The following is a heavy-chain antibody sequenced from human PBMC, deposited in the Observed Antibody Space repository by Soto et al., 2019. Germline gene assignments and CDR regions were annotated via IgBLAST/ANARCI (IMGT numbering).Heavy chain of an antibody. CDR3: ARGGSNKEMWAHSR. CDR2: IIPILGIA. CDR1: GGTFSSYT. V-gene: IGHV1-69*02. D-gene: IGHD6-13*01. J-gene: IGHJ4*02. Sequence: QVQLVQSGAEVKKPGSSVKVSCKASGGTFSSYTISWVRQAPGQGLEWMGRIIPILGIANYAQKFQGRVTITADKSTSTASMELSRLRTEGTAVYYCARGGSNKEMWAHSRWGQGTLVSVSS.